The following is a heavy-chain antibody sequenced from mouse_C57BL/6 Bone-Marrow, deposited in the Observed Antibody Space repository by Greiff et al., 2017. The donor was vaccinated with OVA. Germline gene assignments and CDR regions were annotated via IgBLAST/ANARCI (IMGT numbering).Heavy chain of an antibody. D-gene: IGHD2-3*01. Sequence: EVMLVESGGGLVKPGGSLKLSCAASGFTFSSYAMSWVRQTPEKRLEWVATISDGGSYTYYPDNVKGRFTISRDNAKNNLYLQMSHLKSEDTAMYYCARDGYYVHFDYWGQGTTLTVSS. V-gene: IGHV5-4*01. CDR1: GFTFSSYA. CDR3: ARDGYYVHFDY. CDR2: ISDGGSYT. J-gene: IGHJ2*01.